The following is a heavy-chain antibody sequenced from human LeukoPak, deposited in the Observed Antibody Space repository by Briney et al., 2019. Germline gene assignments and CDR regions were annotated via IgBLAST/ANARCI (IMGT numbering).Heavy chain of an antibody. CDR2: INHSGST. Sequence: SETLSLTCAVYGGSFSGYYWSWIRQPPGKGLEWIGEINHSGSTNCNPSLKSRVTISVDTSKNQFSLKLSSVTAADTAVYYCAREGGCSSTSCYKWIDCWGQGTLVTVSS. J-gene: IGHJ4*02. D-gene: IGHD2-2*02. CDR3: AREGGCSSTSCYKWIDC. CDR1: GGSFSGYY. V-gene: IGHV4-34*01.